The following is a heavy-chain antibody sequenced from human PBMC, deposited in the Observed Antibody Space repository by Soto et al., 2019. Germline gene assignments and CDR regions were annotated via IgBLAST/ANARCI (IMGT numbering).Heavy chain of an antibody. V-gene: IGHV1-69*01. CDR3: ARVVILVPTASTHYYYHMDV. J-gene: IGHJ6*02. CDR2: IIPIVGTG. D-gene: IGHD2-2*01. CDR1: GGTFSNYA. Sequence: QVQLVQSGAEVRKPGSSVTVSCKASGGTFSNYAISWVRQAPGQGLEWMGGIIPIVGTGSYAQKFQGRVTITADEPTTTACMELSSMRFEDKAVYYCARVVILVPTASTHYYYHMDVWGPGTTVTVSS.